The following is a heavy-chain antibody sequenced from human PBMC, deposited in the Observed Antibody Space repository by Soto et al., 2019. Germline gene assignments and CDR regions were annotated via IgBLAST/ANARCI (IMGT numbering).Heavy chain of an antibody. Sequence: GASVKVSCKASGGTFSSYAISWVRQAPGQGLEWMGGIIPIFGTANYAQKFQGRVTITADESTSTAYMELSSLRSEDTAVYYCAKYNSSSWSPYYYYYYGMDVWGQGTTVTVSS. CDR2: IIPIFGTA. J-gene: IGHJ6*02. D-gene: IGHD6-13*01. CDR1: GGTFSSYA. CDR3: AKYNSSSWSPYYYYYYGMDV. V-gene: IGHV1-69*13.